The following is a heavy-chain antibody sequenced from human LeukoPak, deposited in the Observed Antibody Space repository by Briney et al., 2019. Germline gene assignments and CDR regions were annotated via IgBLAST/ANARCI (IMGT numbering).Heavy chain of an antibody. CDR2: INPSGGST. CDR1: GYTFTSYY. J-gene: IGHJ4*02. CDR3: ARGGTRLGIRRLEDY. Sequence: ASVKVSCKASGYTFTSYYMHWVRQAPGQGLERMGIINPSGGSTSYAQKFQGRVTMTRDTSTSTVYMELSSLRSEDTAVYYCARGGTRLGIRRLEDYWGQGTLVTVSS. D-gene: IGHD7-27*01. V-gene: IGHV1-46*01.